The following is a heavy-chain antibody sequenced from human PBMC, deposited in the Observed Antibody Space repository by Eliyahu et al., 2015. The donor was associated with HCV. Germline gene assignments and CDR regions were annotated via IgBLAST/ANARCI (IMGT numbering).Heavy chain of an antibody. CDR1: GGSISSSSDY. CDR3: ASDLIHFDS. Sequence: QLQLQESGPGLVKPSETLSLTCSVSGGSISSSSDYWGWIRQPPGKGLEWIGSIYYGGSTYYNPSLKSRVTISIDTSRNQFFLRLNSVTAADTAAYYCASDLIHFDSWGQGTLVTVSS. CDR2: IYYGGST. J-gene: IGHJ4*02. D-gene: IGHD2-8*01. V-gene: IGHV4-39*07.